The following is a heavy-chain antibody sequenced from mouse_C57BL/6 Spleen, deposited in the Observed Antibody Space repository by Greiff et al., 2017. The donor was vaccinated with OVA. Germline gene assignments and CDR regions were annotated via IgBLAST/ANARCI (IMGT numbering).Heavy chain of an antibody. CDR2: ISSGGDYI. CDR3: TRERDYYGSFYFDY. CDR1: GFTFSSYA. Sequence: EVKLMESGEGLVKPGGSLKLSCAASGFTFSSYAMSWVRQTPEKRLEWVAYISSGGDYIYYADTVKGRFTISRDNARNTLYLQMSSLKSEDTAMYYCTRERDYYGSFYFDYWGQGTTLTVSS. D-gene: IGHD1-1*01. V-gene: IGHV5-9-1*02. J-gene: IGHJ2*01.